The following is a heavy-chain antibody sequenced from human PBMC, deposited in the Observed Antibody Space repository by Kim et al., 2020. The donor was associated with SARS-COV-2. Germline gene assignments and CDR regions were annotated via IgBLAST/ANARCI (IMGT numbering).Heavy chain of an antibody. Sequence: SGPTLVNPTQTLTLTCTFSWFSLSTSGMCVSWIRQPPGKALEWLALIDWDDDKYYSTSLKTRLTISKDTSKNQVVLTMTNMDPVDTATYYCARIRSERWFGELYYYYYYGMDVWGQGTTVTVSS. CDR1: WFSLSTSGMC. J-gene: IGHJ6*02. D-gene: IGHD3-10*01. V-gene: IGHV2-70*01. CDR3: ARIRSERWFGELYYYYYYGMDV. CDR2: IDWDDDK.